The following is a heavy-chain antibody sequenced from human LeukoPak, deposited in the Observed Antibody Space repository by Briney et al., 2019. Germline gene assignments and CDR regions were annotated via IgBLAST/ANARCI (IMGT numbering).Heavy chain of an antibody. V-gene: IGHV3-48*01. CDR3: VRLAVTDTNY. Sequence: PGGSLRLSCAASGFTFSSYSMNWVRQAPGKGLEWVSYISSSSSTIYYADSVKGRFTISRDNAKNSLYLQMSSLRAEDTAVYYCVRLAVTDTNYWGQGSLVTVSS. CDR1: GFTFSSYS. D-gene: IGHD2-21*02. CDR2: ISSSSSTI. J-gene: IGHJ4*02.